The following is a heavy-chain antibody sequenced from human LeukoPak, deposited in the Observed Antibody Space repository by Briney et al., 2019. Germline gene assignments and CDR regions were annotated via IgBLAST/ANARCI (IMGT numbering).Heavy chain of an antibody. CDR2: IWYDGSNK. V-gene: IGHV3-33*01. CDR1: GFTFSSYG. CDR3: AREVCGGDCYFPSRLINPGYYYGMDV. J-gene: IGHJ6*02. Sequence: GGSLRLSCAASGFTFSSYGMHWVRQAPGKGLEWVAVIWYDGSNKYYADSVKGRFTISRDNSKNTLYLQMNSLRAEDTAVYYCAREVCGGDCYFPSRLINPGYYYGMDVWGQGTTVTVSS. D-gene: IGHD2-21*02.